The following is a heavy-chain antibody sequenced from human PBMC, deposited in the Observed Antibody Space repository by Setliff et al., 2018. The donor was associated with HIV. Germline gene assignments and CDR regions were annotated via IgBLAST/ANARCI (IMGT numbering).Heavy chain of an antibody. V-gene: IGHV4-59*01. D-gene: IGHD1-1*01. J-gene: IGHJ4*02. CDR3: ARAERDAYNSLPYFDS. CDR1: GGSMSRFY. CDR2: VYSTGSI. Sequence: SETLSLTCTVSGGSMSRFYWTWIRQPPGKGLEWIGFVYSTGSINYSPSFRGRLTISLDTSENQFSLHLTSVTAADTAVYYCARAERDAYNSLPYFDSWGPGALVTVSS.